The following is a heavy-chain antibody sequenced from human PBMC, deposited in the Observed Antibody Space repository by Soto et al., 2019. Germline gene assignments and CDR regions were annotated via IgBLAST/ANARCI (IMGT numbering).Heavy chain of an antibody. CDR2: INSDGSVL. CDR1: GFTFSNYW. D-gene: IGHD2-15*01. CDR3: ARGDCVGGTFYSLAGSFYYYMDV. Sequence: EVQLVESGGGLVQPGGSLRLSCAASGFTFSNYWMYWVRQAPGKGLEWVSRINSDGSVLSYADSVKGRLTISRDNVKNTVYLQMDSLRGEATAVYYCARGDCVGGTFYSLAGSFYYYMDVWGKGTTVTVFS. J-gene: IGHJ6*03. V-gene: IGHV3-74*02.